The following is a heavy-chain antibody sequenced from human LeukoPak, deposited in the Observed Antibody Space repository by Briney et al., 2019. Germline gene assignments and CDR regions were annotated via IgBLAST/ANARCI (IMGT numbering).Heavy chain of an antibody. CDR3: ARADWDTAMIDY. J-gene: IGHJ4*02. CDR1: GFTFRSYA. CDR2: ISGSGSST. D-gene: IGHD5-18*01. Sequence: GGSLRLSCAASGFTFRSYAMNWVRQAPGKGLEWVSVISGSGSSTYYADSVKGRFTISRDNSKNTLYLQMNSLRAEDTAVYYCARADWDTAMIDYWGQGTLVTVSS. V-gene: IGHV3-23*01.